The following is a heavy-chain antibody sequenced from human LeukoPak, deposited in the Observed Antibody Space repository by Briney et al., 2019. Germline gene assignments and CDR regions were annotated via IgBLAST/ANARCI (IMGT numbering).Heavy chain of an antibody. V-gene: IGHV3-23*01. J-gene: IGHJ4*02. CDR1: GFTFSSYA. Sequence: GGSLRLSCAASGFTFSSYAMSWVRQAPGKGLEWVSAISGSGGSTYYADSVKGRFTISRDNSKNTLYLQMYSLRAEDTAVYYCAKDFLDFPKYYFDYWGQGTLVTVSS. CDR3: AKDFLDFPKYYFDY. D-gene: IGHD3-3*01. CDR2: ISGSGGST.